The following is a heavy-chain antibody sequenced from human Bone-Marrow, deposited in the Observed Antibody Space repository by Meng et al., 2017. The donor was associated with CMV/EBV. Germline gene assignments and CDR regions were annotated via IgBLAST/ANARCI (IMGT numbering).Heavy chain of an antibody. CDR2: INPSGGST. V-gene: IGHV1-46*01. J-gene: IGHJ4*02. D-gene: IGHD2-21*01. Sequence: ASVMVSCKASGYTFTGYYMHWVRQAPGQGLEWMGWINPSGGSTSYAQKFQGRVTMTRDTSTSTVYMELSSLRSEDTAVYYCARALGRGRIPVDYWGQGTLVTVSS. CDR1: GYTFTGYY. CDR3: ARALGRGRIPVDY.